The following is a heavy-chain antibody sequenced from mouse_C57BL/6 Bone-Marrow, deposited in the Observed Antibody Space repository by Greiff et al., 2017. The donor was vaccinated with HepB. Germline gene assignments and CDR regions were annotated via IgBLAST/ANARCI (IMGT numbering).Heavy chain of an antibody. D-gene: IGHD2-4*01. Sequence: VKLQHPGAELVKPGASVKMSCKASGYTFTSYWITWVKQRPGQGLEWIGDIYPGSGSTNYNEKFKSKATLTVDTSSSTAYMQLSSLTSEDSAVYYCARDYDYDVDYWGQGTTLTVSS. V-gene: IGHV1-55*01. J-gene: IGHJ2*01. CDR1: GYTFTSYW. CDR2: IYPGSGST. CDR3: ARDYDYDVDY.